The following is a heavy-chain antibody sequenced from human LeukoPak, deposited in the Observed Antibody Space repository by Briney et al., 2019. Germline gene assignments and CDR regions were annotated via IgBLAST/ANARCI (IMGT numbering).Heavy chain of an antibody. CDR2: INHSGST. D-gene: IGHD1-26*01. CDR3: ARVNRVVGATWTVAFDI. Sequence: PSETLSLTCAVYGGSFSGYYWSWIRQPPGKGLEWIGEINHSGSTNYNPSLKSRVTISVDTSKNQFSLKLSSVTAADTAVYYCARVNRVVGATWTVAFDIWGQGTMVTVSS. CDR1: GGSFSGYY. J-gene: IGHJ3*02. V-gene: IGHV4-34*01.